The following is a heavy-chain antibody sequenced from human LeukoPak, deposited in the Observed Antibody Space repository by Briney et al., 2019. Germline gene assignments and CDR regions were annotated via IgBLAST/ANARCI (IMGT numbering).Heavy chain of an antibody. J-gene: IGHJ6*03. CDR1: GFTFSSYG. D-gene: IGHD6-13*01. Sequence: GGSLRLSCAASGFTFSSYGMHWVHQAPGKGLEWVAVISYDGSNKYYADSVKGRFTISRDNSKNTLYVQMNSLRAEDTAVYYCAKEGYSRGYYSYYYMDVWGKGTTVTVSS. CDR2: ISYDGSNK. CDR3: AKEGYSRGYYSYYYMDV. V-gene: IGHV3-30*18.